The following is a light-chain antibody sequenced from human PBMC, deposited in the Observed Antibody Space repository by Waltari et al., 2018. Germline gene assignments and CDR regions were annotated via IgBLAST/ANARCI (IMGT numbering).Light chain of an antibody. Sequence: IVLTQSPGTLSLSPGERATLSCRASQSVSSSYLGWYQQKPGQAPRLIIYAASSRATGIPDRFSGSGSGTDFTLTISSLEPEDFAVYYCQQYGSSPRTFGQGTKVEIK. CDR3: QQYGSSPRT. J-gene: IGKJ1*01. CDR1: QSVSSSY. V-gene: IGKV3-20*01. CDR2: AAS.